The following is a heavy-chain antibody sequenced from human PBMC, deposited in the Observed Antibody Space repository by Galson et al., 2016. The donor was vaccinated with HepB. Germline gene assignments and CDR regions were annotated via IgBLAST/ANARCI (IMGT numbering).Heavy chain of an antibody. J-gene: IGHJ6*02. V-gene: IGHV4-39*01. Sequence: ETLSLTCTVSGGSISSTSYYWGWIRQPPGRGLEWIGHVYFSGSTYNNPSLKSRVTISVDTSKNQFSLKLSSATAADTAIYYCARVVAAVVPDAVHYYYGMDVWGHGTTVTVSS. CDR1: GGSISSTSYY. CDR2: VYFSGST. CDR3: ARVVAAVVPDAVHYYYGMDV. D-gene: IGHD2-2*01.